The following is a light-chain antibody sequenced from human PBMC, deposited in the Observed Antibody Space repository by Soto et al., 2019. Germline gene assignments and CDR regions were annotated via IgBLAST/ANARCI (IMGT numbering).Light chain of an antibody. V-gene: IGLV1-40*01. CDR3: QSYDSSLSGWV. CDR1: SSNIGAGYD. Sequence: QSVLTQPPSVSGAPGKRVTISCTGSSSNIGAGYDVHWYQQLPGTAPKLLIYGNSNRPSGVPDRFSGSKSGTSASLAITGLRAEDEADYYCQSYDSSLSGWVFGGGTKVPVL. CDR2: GNS. J-gene: IGLJ3*02.